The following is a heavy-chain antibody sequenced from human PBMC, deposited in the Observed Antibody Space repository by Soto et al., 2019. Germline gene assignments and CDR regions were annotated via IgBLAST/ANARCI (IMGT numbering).Heavy chain of an antibody. CDR3: ARDGGRHSGGIDY. Sequence: SVKVSCKASGGTFSSYSINWVRQAPGQGLEWMGEIIPIFGTANYAQKSQGRVTITADESTSTAYMELSSLRSEDTAVYYCARDGGRHSGGIDYWGQGTLVTVSS. J-gene: IGHJ4*02. CDR1: GGTFSSYS. V-gene: IGHV1-69*13. CDR2: IIPIFGTA. D-gene: IGHD1-26*01.